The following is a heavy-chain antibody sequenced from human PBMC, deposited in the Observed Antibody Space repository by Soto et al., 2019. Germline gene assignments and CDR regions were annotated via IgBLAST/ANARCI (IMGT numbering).Heavy chain of an antibody. J-gene: IGHJ6*02. CDR1: GYTLTDLS. Sequence: QVQLVQSGAEVKKPGASVKVSCKVPGYTLTDLSMHWARQTPGKGLERMGSFDPEDGKTIYPEKFQGRVTMTADTSIDTGYMGLSSLRSEDTAVYYCATPSGYSFDPYGMDVWGRGATVTVSS. CDR2: FDPEDGKT. CDR3: ATPSGYSFDPYGMDV. V-gene: IGHV1-24*01. D-gene: IGHD5-18*01.